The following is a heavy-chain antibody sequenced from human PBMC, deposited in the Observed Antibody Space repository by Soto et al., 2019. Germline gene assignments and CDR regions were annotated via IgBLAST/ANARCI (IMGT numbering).Heavy chain of an antibody. Sequence: QVQLVESGGGVVQPGRSLRLSCAASGFTFSSYGMHWVRQAPGTGLEWVAVISYDGSNKYYADSVKGRFTISRDNSKNTLYLQMNSLRAEDTAVYYCAKDQTYYYDSSGPGDAFDIWGQGTMVTVSS. CDR3: AKDQTYYYDSSGPGDAFDI. V-gene: IGHV3-30*18. CDR2: ISYDGSNK. CDR1: GFTFSSYG. D-gene: IGHD3-22*01. J-gene: IGHJ3*02.